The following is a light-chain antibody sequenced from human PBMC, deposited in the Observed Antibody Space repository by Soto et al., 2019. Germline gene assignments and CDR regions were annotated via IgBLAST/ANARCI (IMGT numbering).Light chain of an antibody. CDR1: QSVGSNY. CDR2: GAS. J-gene: IGKJ1*01. CDR3: QQYGSSIQT. Sequence: EIVLTQLPGTLSLSPGERATLSCRASQSVGSNYLAWYQQRPGQPPNLLIFGASHRAPDIPDRFSGSGSGTDFTLTISRLEPEDFAVYYCQQYGSSIQTFGQGTKVDIK. V-gene: IGKV3-20*01.